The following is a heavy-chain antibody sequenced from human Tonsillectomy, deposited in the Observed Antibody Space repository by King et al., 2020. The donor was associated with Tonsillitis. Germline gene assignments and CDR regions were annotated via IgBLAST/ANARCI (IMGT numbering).Heavy chain of an antibody. J-gene: IGHJ4*02. CDR2: IKSKTDVGTT. D-gene: IGHD6-19*01. Sequence: VQLVESGGGLVKPGGSLRLSCAASGFTFSNAWMNWVRQAPGKGLEGVGRIKSKTDVGTTDYAAPVKGRFTISIDDSKNTLYLQMNSLKTEDTAVYYCTTDSYGWEAVAGTYDWGQGTLVTVSS. CDR1: GFTFSNAW. CDR3: TTDSYGWEAVAGTYD. V-gene: IGHV3-15*07.